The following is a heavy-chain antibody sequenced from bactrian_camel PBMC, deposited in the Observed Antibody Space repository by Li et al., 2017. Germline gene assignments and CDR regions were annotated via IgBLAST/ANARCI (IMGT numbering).Heavy chain of an antibody. CDR3: AAKVVEGSCSVESAIDL. CDR2: IRDGGTTT. CDR1: GYRHSSGVC. D-gene: IGHD6*01. V-gene: IGHV3S1*01. Sequence: VQLVESGGGSVHAGGSLRLSCTASGYRHSSGVCAGWFRQAPGKGREWVASIRDGGTTTNYASSVRGRFTISQDNAKNTIYLQMNDPKPEDTATYYCAAKVVEGSCSVESAIDLWGEGTQVTVS. J-gene: IGHJ4*01.